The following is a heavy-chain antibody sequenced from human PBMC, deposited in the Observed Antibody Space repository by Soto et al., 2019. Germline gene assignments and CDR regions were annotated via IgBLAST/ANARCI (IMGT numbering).Heavy chain of an antibody. CDR3: ARDGTDYSAFDI. D-gene: IGHD4-4*01. CDR2: IYYSGST. Sequence: SETLSLTCAFSGGSISSGGYSWSWIRQPPGKGLEWIGYIYYSGSTNYNPSLKSRVTISVDTSKNQFSLKLSSVTAADTAVYYCARDGTDYSAFDIWGQGTMVTVSS. J-gene: IGHJ3*02. CDR1: GGSISSGGYS. V-gene: IGHV4-61*08.